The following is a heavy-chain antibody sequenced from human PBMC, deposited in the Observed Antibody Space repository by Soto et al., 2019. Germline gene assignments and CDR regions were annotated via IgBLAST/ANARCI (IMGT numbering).Heavy chain of an antibody. CDR2: IYYSGST. CDR3: ARDLKVERAFDI. Sequence: SETLSLTYTVSGGSMTNYYWSWIRQPPGKGLEWIGFIYYSGSTSYSPSLKSRVSISVDTSKNQFSLKLSSVTAADTAVYYCARDLKVERAFDIWGQGTMVTV. CDR1: GGSMTNYY. J-gene: IGHJ3*02. V-gene: IGHV4-59*01.